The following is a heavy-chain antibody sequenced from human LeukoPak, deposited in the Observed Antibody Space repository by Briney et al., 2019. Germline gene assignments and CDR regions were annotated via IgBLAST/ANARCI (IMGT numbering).Heavy chain of an antibody. J-gene: IGHJ4*02. CDR2: MNHSGST. CDR1: GGSLRGLY. D-gene: IGHD2-8*01. Sequence: PSETLSLTCAVYGGSLRGLYWNWIRQPRARGLEWIGDMNHSGSTTYTPSRKSRVTMSLDTSKNQFSLKLISVTAADTSVYYCARGLKPYCTNGVCYTGDYWGQGTLVTVSS. V-gene: IGHV4-34*01. CDR3: ARGLKPYCTNGVCYTGDY.